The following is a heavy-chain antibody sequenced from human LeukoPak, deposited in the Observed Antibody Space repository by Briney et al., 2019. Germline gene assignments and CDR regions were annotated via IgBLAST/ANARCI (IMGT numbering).Heavy chain of an antibody. D-gene: IGHD1-26*01. Sequence: GGSLRLSCAASGFTFSDYYMSWVRQAPGKGLEWVANIKQDGSEKYYVDSVKGRFTISRDNAKNSLYLQMNSLRAEDTAVYYCASGSYGWIDSHFDYWGQGTLVTVSS. V-gene: IGHV3-7*01. CDR3: ASGSYGWIDSHFDY. CDR2: IKQDGSEK. J-gene: IGHJ4*02. CDR1: GFTFSDYY.